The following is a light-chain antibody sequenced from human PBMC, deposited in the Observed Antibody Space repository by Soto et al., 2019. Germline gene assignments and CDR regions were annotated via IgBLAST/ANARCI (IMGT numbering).Light chain of an antibody. CDR1: QSLPH. CDR2: WAS. CDR3: QQYYTTPVT. V-gene: IGKV4-1*01. Sequence: DIVMTQSPDSLAVSLGERATINCESSQSLPHLAWYQQKPGQPPKLLIYWASTRESGVPDRFSGSGSGTDFTLTISSLQAEDVAVYYCQQYYTTPVTFGQGTKVEIK. J-gene: IGKJ1*01.